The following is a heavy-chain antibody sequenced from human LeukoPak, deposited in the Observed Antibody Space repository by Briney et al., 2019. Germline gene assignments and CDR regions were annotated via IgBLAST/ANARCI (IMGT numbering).Heavy chain of an antibody. D-gene: IGHD5-18*01. CDR2: IRYDGSNK. J-gene: IGHJ4*02. Sequence: GGSLRLSCAASGFTFSSYGMHWVRQAPGKGLEWVAFIRYDGSNKYYADSVKGRFTISRDNSKNTLYLQMNSLRAEDTAVYYCAKFSDTAMAYFAYWGQGTLVTVSS. CDR3: AKFSDTAMAYFAY. V-gene: IGHV3-30*02. CDR1: GFTFSSYG.